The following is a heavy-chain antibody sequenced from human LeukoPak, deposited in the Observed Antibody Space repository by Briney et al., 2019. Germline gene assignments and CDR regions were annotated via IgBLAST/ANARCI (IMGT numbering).Heavy chain of an antibody. Sequence: ASVKVSCKASGYTFTGYYMHWVRQAPGQGLEWMGWINPNSGGTNYAQKFQGRVTMTRDTSISTAYMELSRLRSDDTAVYYCARVRDIVVVPAADGDWGQGTLVTLSS. J-gene: IGHJ4*02. V-gene: IGHV1-2*02. CDR1: GYTFTGYY. CDR2: INPNSGGT. D-gene: IGHD2-2*01. CDR3: ARVRDIVVVPAADGD.